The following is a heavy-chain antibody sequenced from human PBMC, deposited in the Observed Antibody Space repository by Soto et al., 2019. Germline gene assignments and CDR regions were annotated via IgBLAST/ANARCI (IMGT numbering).Heavy chain of an antibody. CDR3: AREALDIVVVPAAMPDYYYYGMDV. CDR1: GGTFSSYT. V-gene: IGHV1-69*08. CDR2: IIPILGIA. D-gene: IGHD2-2*01. J-gene: IGHJ6*02. Sequence: QVQLVQSGAEVKKPGSSVKVSCKASGGTFSSYTISWVRQAPGQGLEWMGRIIPILGIANYAQKFQGRVKIPADQSTRTAYMELSSLRAEDTAVYYCAREALDIVVVPAAMPDYYYYGMDVWGQGTTVTVSS.